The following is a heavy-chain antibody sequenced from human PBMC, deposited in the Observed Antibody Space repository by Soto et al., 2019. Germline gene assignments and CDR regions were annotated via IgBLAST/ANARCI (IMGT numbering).Heavy chain of an antibody. J-gene: IGHJ6*03. D-gene: IGHD3-9*01. V-gene: IGHV4-59*11. CDR3: ARRNFSNDTARVRFSFFMDV. CDR1: GVSINDHY. CDR2: VHNSGGT. Sequence: QVQLQESGPGLVKPSETLSLTCSVSGVSINDHYWAWIRQPPGKGLEWIGYVHNSGGTNYNPSLKGRATMSLDTSKSQGSLKLTAVSAADTAVYYCARRNFSNDTARVRFSFFMDVGGNGTTVTVTS.